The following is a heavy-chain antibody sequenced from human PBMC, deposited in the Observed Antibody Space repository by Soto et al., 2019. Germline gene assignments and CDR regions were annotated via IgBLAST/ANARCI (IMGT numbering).Heavy chain of an antibody. Sequence: QVQLVESGGGVVQPGRSLRLSCAASGFTFSSYGMHWVRQAPGKGLEWVAVISYDGSNKYYADSVKGRFTISRDNSKNTLYLKMNSLRAEDTAVYYCAKGTHRETGAAGTWEYYFDYWGQGTLVTVSS. CDR2: ISYDGSNK. CDR1: GFTFSSYG. V-gene: IGHV3-30*18. J-gene: IGHJ4*02. D-gene: IGHD6-13*01. CDR3: AKGTHRETGAAGTWEYYFDY.